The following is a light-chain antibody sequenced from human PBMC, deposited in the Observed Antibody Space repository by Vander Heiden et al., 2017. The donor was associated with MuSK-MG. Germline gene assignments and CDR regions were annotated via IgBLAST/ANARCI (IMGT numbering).Light chain of an antibody. J-gene: IGKJ3*01. CDR2: SAS. V-gene: IGKV1-12*01. CDR1: HVISSW. CDR3: LQGNRLPLT. Sequence: DIQLTHSPPSVPASLADSATSTCRARHVISSWLAWYQQRPGKAPKLLIYSASSLQTGVPSRFSGSGSGTDFTLTISSLQPEDFATYYCLQGNRLPLTFGHGTKVXMK.